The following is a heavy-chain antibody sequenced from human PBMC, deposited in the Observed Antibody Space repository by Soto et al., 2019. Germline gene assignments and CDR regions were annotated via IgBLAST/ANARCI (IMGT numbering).Heavy chain of an antibody. Sequence: GGPLSFPFPPLGFTLTTYPMPGVGQTPGKGLEWVSAISGSGGSTYYADSVKGRFTISRDNFKNTLYLQMSSLRADDTAVYYCARDGPHITIFGYGDYWGQGNLVTVSS. CDR3: ARDGPHITIFGYGDY. D-gene: IGHD3-3*01. J-gene: IGHJ4*02. V-gene: IGHV3-23*01. CDR1: GFTLTTYP. CDR2: ISGSGGST.